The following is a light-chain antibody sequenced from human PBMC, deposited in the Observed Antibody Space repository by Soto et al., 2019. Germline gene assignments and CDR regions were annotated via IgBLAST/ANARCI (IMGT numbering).Light chain of an antibody. V-gene: IGKV1-17*01. J-gene: IGKJ1*01. CDR2: DAS. Sequence: EIQVTRCPSSMSASVGDRVTITCRASQGIRNDLGWDQQEPGRAPKRLIYDASNLQRGVPSRFSGSGSGTEFTLTISSLQPEDFATYSCLQHYSYPWSFGQRTKVDI. CDR1: QGIRND. CDR3: LQHYSYPWS.